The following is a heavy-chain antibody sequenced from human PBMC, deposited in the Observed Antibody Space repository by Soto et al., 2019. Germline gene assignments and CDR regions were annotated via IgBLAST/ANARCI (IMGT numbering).Heavy chain of an antibody. CDR1: GFIFSAHI. Sequence: EVQLVESGGGLVQPGGPLSLSCAASGFIFSAHIMYWVRQAPGKGLEWVSSINSRDDTTYYADSVKGRFTISRDNAKNSLYLQMNSLRAEDTAIYYCLNGDYYVGQGTLVTVSS. J-gene: IGHJ4*02. CDR2: INSRDDTT. CDR3: LNGDYY. D-gene: IGHD4-17*01. V-gene: IGHV3-48*01.